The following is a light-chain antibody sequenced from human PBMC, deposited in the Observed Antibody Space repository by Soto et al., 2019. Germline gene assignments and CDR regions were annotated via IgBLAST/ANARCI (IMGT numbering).Light chain of an antibody. CDR1: KIGTKS. CDR2: DDN. CDR3: QVWDSSTDQNVV. Sequence: SYELTQPPSVSVAPGQTARITCGGNKIGTKSVHWYQQKPGQAPVLVVFDDNDRPSGIPERFSGSNSGNTATLTISRVEAGDEADYYCQVWDSSTDQNVVFGGGTKLTVL. V-gene: IGLV3-21*02. J-gene: IGLJ2*01.